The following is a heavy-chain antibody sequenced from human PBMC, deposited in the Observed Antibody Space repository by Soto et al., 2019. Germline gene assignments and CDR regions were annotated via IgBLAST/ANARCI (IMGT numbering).Heavy chain of an antibody. CDR3: ARGNYYQDPIDY. D-gene: IGHD3-10*01. CDR2: INHSGST. V-gene: IGHV4-34*01. J-gene: IGHJ4*02. Sequence: SETLSLTCAVYGGSFSGYYWSWIRQPPGKGLEWIGEINHSGSTNYNPSLKSRVTIPVDTSKNQFSLKLSSVTAADTAVYYCARGNYYQDPIDYWGQGTLVTVSS. CDR1: GGSFSGYY.